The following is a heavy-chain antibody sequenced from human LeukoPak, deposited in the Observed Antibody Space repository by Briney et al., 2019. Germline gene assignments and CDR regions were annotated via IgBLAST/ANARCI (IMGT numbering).Heavy chain of an antibody. D-gene: IGHD3-3*01. J-gene: IGHJ5*02. CDR1: GFTFGSYA. CDR3: AGGNDFWSGT. Sequence: GGSLRLSCAASGFTFGSYAMSWVRQAPGKGLEWVSAISGSGGSTYYADSVKGRFTISRDNSKNTLYLQMNSLRAEDTAVYYCAGGNDFWSGTWGQGTLVTVSS. V-gene: IGHV3-23*01. CDR2: ISGSGGST.